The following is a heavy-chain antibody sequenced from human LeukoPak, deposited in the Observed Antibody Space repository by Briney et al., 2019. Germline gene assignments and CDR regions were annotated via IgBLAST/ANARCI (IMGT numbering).Heavy chain of an antibody. D-gene: IGHD1-26*01. CDR1: GFTFSSSA. Sequence: PGGSLRLSCAASGFTFSSSAMSWVRQAPGKGLEWVSLISGTGGTTYYADSVKGRLTISRDNSKNTLYLQMNSLRVEDTAVYYCAKDAHSGSYFDYWGQGILVTVSS. V-gene: IGHV3-23*01. CDR2: ISGTGGTT. CDR3: AKDAHSGSYFDY. J-gene: IGHJ4*01.